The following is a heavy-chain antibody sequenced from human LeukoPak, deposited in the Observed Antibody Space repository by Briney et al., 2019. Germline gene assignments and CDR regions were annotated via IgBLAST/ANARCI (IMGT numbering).Heavy chain of an antibody. Sequence: AGGSLSLSCSASGFTFSSYGMHWVRQAPGKGLQWVAVIWNDGRYKYYADSVKGRFTISRDNSKNTLYLQMNSLRAEDTAVYYCARDQHDRYFDYWGQGTLVTVSS. CDR1: GFTFSSYG. J-gene: IGHJ4*02. CDR3: ARDQHDRYFDY. CDR2: IWNDGRYK. V-gene: IGHV3-33*01.